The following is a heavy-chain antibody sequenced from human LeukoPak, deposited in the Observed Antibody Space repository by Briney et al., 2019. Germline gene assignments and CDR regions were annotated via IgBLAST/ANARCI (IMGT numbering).Heavy chain of an antibody. D-gene: IGHD5-18*01. V-gene: IGHV1-8*02. J-gene: IGHJ6*03. CDR1: GYTFTGYY. CDR2: MNPNSSNT. Sequence: ASVKLSCKASGYTFTGYYMHWVRQATGQGLEWVGWMNPNSSNTGYAQKFQGRVTMTRNTSISTAYMELSSLRSEDTAVYYCARGVRGYSYGPYYYYYMDVWGKGTTVTISS. CDR3: ARGVRGYSYGPYYYYYMDV.